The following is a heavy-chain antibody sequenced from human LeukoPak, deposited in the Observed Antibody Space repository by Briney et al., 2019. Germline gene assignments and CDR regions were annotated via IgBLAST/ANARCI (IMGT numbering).Heavy chain of an antibody. Sequence: SETLSLACTVSGGSITNYYWSWIRQPPGKGLEWIGYIYYSGSTNYNPSLQSRVTISVDTSKNQFSLKLSSVTAADTAVYYCARFADGDYWCDPWGQGTLVTVSS. CDR1: GGSITNYY. D-gene: IGHD4-17*01. CDR3: ARFADGDYWCDP. V-gene: IGHV4-59*01. CDR2: IYYSGST. J-gene: IGHJ5*02.